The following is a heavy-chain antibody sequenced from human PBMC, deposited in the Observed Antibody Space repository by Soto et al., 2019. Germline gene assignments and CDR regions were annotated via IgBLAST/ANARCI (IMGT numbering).Heavy chain of an antibody. CDR1: GFTFSSYA. CDR3: PRGDRCGSGSPASYYYSGLDV. J-gene: IGHJ6*02. Sequence: DVHLLESGGHLVQPGGSLRLSCAASGFTFSSYAMSWVRQAPGKGLEWVSSVSAGGDMTYYSDSVKGRFTISRDNSNNALFLQMNSLRIEDTALYYCPRGDRCGSGSPASYYYSGLDVWGQGTTVTVS. D-gene: IGHD3-10*01. V-gene: IGHV3-23*01. CDR2: VSAGGDMT.